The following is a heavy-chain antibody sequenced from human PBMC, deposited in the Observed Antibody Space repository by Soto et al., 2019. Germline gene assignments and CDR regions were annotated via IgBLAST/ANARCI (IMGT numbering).Heavy chain of an antibody. CDR2: INHSGST. J-gene: IGHJ3*02. D-gene: IGHD2-15*01. V-gene: IGHV4-34*01. CDR1: GGSFSGYY. Sequence: QVQLQQWGAGLLKPSETQSLTCAVYGGSFSGYYWSWIRQPPGKGLEWIGEINHSGSTNYNPSLKSRVTISVDTSKNQFSLKLSSVTAADTAVYYCARGSIDLAFDIWGQGTMVTVSS. CDR3: ARGSIDLAFDI.